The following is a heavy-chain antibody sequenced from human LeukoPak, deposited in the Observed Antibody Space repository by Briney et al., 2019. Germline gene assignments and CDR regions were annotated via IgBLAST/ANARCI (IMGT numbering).Heavy chain of an antibody. J-gene: IGHJ4*02. CDR1: GGSFSGYY. V-gene: IGHV4-34*01. CDR2: INHSGST. D-gene: IGHD2-15*01. CDR3: ARDRRGYCSGGSCYYRGPFDY. Sequence: SETLSLTCAVYGGSFSGYYWCWIRQPPGKGLEWIGEINHSGSTNYNPSLKSRVTISVDTSKNQFSLKLSSVTAADTAVYYCARDRRGYCSGGSCYYRGPFDYWGQGTLVTVSS.